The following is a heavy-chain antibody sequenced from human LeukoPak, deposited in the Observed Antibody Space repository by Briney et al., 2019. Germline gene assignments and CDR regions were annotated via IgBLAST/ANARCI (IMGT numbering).Heavy chain of an antibody. CDR1: GYTFINYE. V-gene: IGHV1-8*03. CDR3: ARGRQMGALYSFGT. CDR2: MSPHSGNT. D-gene: IGHD2-21*01. J-gene: IGHJ5*02. Sequence: ASVKVSCKASGYTFINYEINWVRQATGQGLEWMGWMSPHSGNTDYAQRFQDRVTFTRDTSTNTAYMELSSLRSEDTAIYYCARGRQMGALYSFGTWGQGTLVTVSS.